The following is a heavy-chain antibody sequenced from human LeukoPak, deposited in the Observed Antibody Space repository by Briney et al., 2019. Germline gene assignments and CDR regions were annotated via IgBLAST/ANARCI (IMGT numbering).Heavy chain of an antibody. V-gene: IGHV1-69*05. CDR1: GGSFSSYA. J-gene: IGHJ4*02. CDR3: ATSNLYHHDSSYYSRFDY. Sequence: GASVKVSCKASGGSFSSYAVSWVRQAPGQGLEWLGRIIPVFGTAKYAQKFLGRVTITTDEPTSTAYMELSSLRAEDTAVYYCATSNLYHHDSSYYSRFDYWGQGTLVTVSS. D-gene: IGHD3-22*01. CDR2: IIPVFGTA.